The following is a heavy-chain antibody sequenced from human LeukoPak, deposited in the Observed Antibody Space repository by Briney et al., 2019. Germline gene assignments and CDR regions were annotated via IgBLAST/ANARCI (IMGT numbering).Heavy chain of an antibody. V-gene: IGHV4-59*01. CDR3: ARDRGYSYTDY. CDR2: IYYSGST. D-gene: IGHD5-18*01. Sequence: PSETLSLTCTVSGGSISSYYWSWIRQPPGKGLEWIGYIYYSGSTNYNPPLKSRVTISVDTSKNQFSLKLSSVTTADTAVYYCARDRGYSYTDYWGQGTLVTVSS. CDR1: GGSISSYY. J-gene: IGHJ4*02.